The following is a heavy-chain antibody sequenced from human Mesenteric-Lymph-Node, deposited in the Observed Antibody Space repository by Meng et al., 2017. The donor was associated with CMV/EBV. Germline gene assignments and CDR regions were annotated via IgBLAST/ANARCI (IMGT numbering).Heavy chain of an antibody. CDR1: GFTFSSYW. CDR2: IKQDGSEK. CDR3: ARDFDY. V-gene: IGHV3-7*01. Sequence: GESLKISCAASGFTFSSYWMSWVRQAPGKGLEWVANIKQDGSEKYYVDSVKDRFTISRDNAKNSLYLQMNSLRAEDTAGYYCARDFDYWGQGTLVTVSS. J-gene: IGHJ4*02.